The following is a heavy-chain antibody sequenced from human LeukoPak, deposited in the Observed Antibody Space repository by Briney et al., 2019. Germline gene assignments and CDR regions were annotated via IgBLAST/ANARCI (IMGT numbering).Heavy chain of an antibody. V-gene: IGHV3-21*01. Sequence: GGSLRLSCAASGFTFSSYSMNWVRQAPGKGLEWVSSISSSSSYIYYADSVKGRFTISRDNAKNSLYPQMNSLRAEDTAVYYCASNGIVGATTIDYWGQGTLVTVSS. J-gene: IGHJ4*02. CDR3: ASNGIVGATTIDY. CDR2: ISSSSSYI. D-gene: IGHD1-26*01. CDR1: GFTFSSYS.